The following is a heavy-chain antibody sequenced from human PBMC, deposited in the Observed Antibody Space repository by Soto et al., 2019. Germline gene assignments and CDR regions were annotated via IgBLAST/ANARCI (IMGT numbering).Heavy chain of an antibody. CDR1: GFIVSNTY. CDR2: ISNRGDT. J-gene: IGHJ3*02. V-gene: IGHV3-66*01. D-gene: IGHD2-15*01. CDR3: AREPRYCRGGSCSITGDAYDI. Sequence: EVQLVESGGGLVQPGGSLRLSCTASGFIVSNTYVNWVRQAPGKGLEWVSVISNRGDTHYADSVRCRFSLSRDISDNTLHLQMNNLRVEDTAVYYCAREPRYCRGGSCSITGDAYDIWSEGTMVTVSS.